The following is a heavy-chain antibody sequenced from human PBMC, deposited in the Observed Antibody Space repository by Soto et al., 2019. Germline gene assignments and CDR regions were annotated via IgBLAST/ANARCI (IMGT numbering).Heavy chain of an antibody. CDR3: ARQGYGSGSYYNNFDY. D-gene: IGHD3-10*01. Sequence: SETLSLTCTVSGGSITRGGYYWSWIRQHPGKGLEWIGYIYNSGTTYYNPSLKSRVTISVDTSKNQFSLKLTSVTAADTAVYYCARQGYGSGSYYNNFDYWGQGTLVTVSS. CDR1: GGSITRGGYY. CDR2: IYNSGTT. V-gene: IGHV4-31*03. J-gene: IGHJ4*02.